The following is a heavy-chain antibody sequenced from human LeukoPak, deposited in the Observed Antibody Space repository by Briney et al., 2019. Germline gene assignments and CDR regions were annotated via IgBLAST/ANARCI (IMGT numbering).Heavy chain of an antibody. Sequence: GGSLRLSCAASGFTFSSYSMNWVRQAPGKGLEWVSSISSSSSYIYYADSVKGRFTISRDNAKNSLYLQMNSLRAEDTAVYYCARGRSGYEDYFDYWGQGTLVTVSS. D-gene: IGHD5-12*01. V-gene: IGHV3-21*01. CDR3: ARGRSGYEDYFDY. J-gene: IGHJ4*02. CDR1: GFTFSSYS. CDR2: ISSSSSYI.